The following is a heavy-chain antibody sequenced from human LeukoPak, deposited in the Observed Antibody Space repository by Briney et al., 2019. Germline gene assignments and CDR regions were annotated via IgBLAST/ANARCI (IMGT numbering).Heavy chain of an antibody. Sequence: SETLSLTCTVSVGSISSYYWSWIRQPAGKGLEWIGRIYTSGSTNYNPSLKSRVTMSVDTSKNQFSLKLSSVTAADTAVYYCARALLGYCSSTSCPYWFDPWGQGTLVTVSS. CDR2: IYTSGST. CDR3: ARALLGYCSSTSCPYWFDP. D-gene: IGHD2-2*01. V-gene: IGHV4-4*07. CDR1: VGSISSYY. J-gene: IGHJ5*02.